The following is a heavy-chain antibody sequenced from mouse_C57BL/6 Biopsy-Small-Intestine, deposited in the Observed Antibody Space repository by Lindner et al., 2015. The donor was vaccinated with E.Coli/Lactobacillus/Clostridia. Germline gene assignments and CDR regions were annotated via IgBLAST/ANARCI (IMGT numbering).Heavy chain of an antibody. V-gene: IGHV1-82*01. CDR3: ARDDWTYFDV. CDR2: IYPGDGDT. J-gene: IGHJ1*03. Sequence: VQLQESGPELVKPGASVKISCKASGYAFSSSWMNWVKQRPGKGLEWIGRIYPGDGDTNYNGKFKGKATLTADKSSSTAYMQLSSLTSEDSAVYFCARDDWTYFDVWGTGTTVTVSS. D-gene: IGHD2-4*01. CDR1: GYAFSSSW.